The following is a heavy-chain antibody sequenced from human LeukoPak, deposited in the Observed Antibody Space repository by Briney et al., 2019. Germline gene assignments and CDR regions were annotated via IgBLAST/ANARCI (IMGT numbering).Heavy chain of an antibody. Sequence: ASVKVSCKASGGTFSSYTISWVRQAPGQGLEWMGRIIPILGIANYAQKFQGRVTITADKSTSTAYMELSSLRSEDTAVYYCVLVFGVVIPPGPYYCMDVWGKGTTVTVSS. V-gene: IGHV1-69*02. CDR3: VLVFGVVIPPGPYYCMDV. D-gene: IGHD3-3*01. CDR2: IIPILGIA. CDR1: GGTFSSYT. J-gene: IGHJ6*03.